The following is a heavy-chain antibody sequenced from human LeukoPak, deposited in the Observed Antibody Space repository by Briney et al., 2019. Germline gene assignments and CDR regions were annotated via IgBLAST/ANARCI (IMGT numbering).Heavy chain of an antibody. J-gene: IGHJ6*03. D-gene: IGHD2-21*01. Sequence: GGSLRLSCAASGFTFSSYSIRWVRQAPGKVLQYVSAITSNGGSTYYANSVKCRFTISRDNSKNTLYLKMGRLRAEDMPANSCASVAPGVWVANSYYYYMDVWGKGTTVTVSS. CDR1: GFTFSSYS. CDR2: ITSNGGST. V-gene: IGHV3-64*01. CDR3: ASVAPGVWVANSYYYYMDV.